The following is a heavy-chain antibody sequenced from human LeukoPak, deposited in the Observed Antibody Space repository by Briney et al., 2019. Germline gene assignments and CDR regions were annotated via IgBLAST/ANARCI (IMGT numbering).Heavy chain of an antibody. CDR3: ARGYSNYYYYYMDV. CDR1: GFTFDDYG. Sequence: GGSLRLSCAASGFTFDDYGMSWVRQAPGKGLEWGSGITWDGGSTGYADSVKGRFTISRDNGKNSLYLQMKSLRAEDTALYYCARGYSNYYYYYMDVWGKGTTVTVSS. V-gene: IGHV3-20*04. J-gene: IGHJ6*03. CDR2: ITWDGGST. D-gene: IGHD5-18*01.